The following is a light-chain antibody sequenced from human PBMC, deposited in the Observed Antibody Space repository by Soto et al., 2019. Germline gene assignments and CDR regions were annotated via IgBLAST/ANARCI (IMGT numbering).Light chain of an antibody. CDR1: QSVSSSY. V-gene: IGKV3-20*01. CDR2: DAS. CDR3: QQYGSSPRT. J-gene: IGKJ4*01. Sequence: EIVLTQSPGTLSLSPGERATLSCRASQSVSSSYLAWYQQKPGQAPRLLIYDASSRATVIPDRFSGSGSRTYFPLTISRLEPEDFAVYYCQQYGSSPRTFGGGTKVEIK.